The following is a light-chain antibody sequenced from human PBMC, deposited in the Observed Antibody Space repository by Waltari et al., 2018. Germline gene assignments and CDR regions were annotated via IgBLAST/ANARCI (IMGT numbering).Light chain of an antibody. V-gene: IGKV2-28*01. J-gene: IGKJ2*01. CDR2: LGS. CDR1: QSLLHGNGYNY. Sequence: DIVMTQSPLSLPVTPGEPASISCRSSQSLLHGNGYNYLDWYLQKPGQSPQLLISLGSNRASGVPDRFSGSGSGTDFTLKISRVEAEDVGLYYCMQGLQTPYTFGQGTKLEIK. CDR3: MQGLQTPYT.